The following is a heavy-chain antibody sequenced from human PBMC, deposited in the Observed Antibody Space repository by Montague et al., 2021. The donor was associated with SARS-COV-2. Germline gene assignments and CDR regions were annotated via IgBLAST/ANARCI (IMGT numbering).Heavy chain of an antibody. CDR3: ARDPRNYEMLTGYYGIYYYGLDV. V-gene: IGHV4-61*09. J-gene: IGHJ6*02. Sequence: TLSLTCTVSGASITSGGYYWTWLRQPAGKGLEWTRHNNTSGNTDYTLSLSSRVTIFVATSTNHFPLKLYSVTAAATATYFRARDPRNYEMLTGYYGIYYYGLDVWGQGTTVTVSS. CDR1: GASITSGGYY. D-gene: IGHD3-9*01. CDR2: NNTSGNT.